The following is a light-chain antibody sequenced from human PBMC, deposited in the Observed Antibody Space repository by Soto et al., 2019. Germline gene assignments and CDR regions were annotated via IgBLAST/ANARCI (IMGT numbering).Light chain of an antibody. CDR3: SSYTSSSTRV. CDR1: SSDVGGYNY. V-gene: IGLV2-14*01. J-gene: IGLJ3*02. Sequence: QSALTQPASVSGSPGQSITISCTGTSSDVGGYNYVSWYQQHPGKAPKLMIYEVSNRHSGVSNRFSGSKSGNTASLTISGRQAEDEADYYCSSYTSSSTRVFGGGTKLTVL. CDR2: EVS.